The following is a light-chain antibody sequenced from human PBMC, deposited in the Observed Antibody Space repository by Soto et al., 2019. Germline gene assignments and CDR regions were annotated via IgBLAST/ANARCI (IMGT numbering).Light chain of an antibody. J-gene: IGKJ1*01. V-gene: IGKV2-24*01. CDR3: VQFTHFPRT. CDR2: QVS. Sequence: DTALTQTALSSPVTLGQPASISCRSSQSLVHSDGNTYLSWLQQRPGQPPRLLIYQVSNRFSGVPDRFSGSGAGTDFTLKISRVEADDVGVYFCVQFTHFPRTFGQGTKVEI. CDR1: QSLVHSDGNTY.